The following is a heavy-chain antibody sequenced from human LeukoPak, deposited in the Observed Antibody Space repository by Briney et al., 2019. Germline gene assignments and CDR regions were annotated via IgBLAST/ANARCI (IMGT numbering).Heavy chain of an antibody. CDR2: INHSGST. D-gene: IGHD2-21*02. CDR3: ARGQLAYCGGDCYSDAFDI. J-gene: IGHJ3*02. Sequence: PSETLSLTCAVYGGSFSGYYWSWIRQPPGKGLEWIGEINHSGSTNYNPSLKSRVTISVDTSKNQFSLKLSSVTAADTAVYYCARGQLAYCGGDCYSDAFDIWGQGTMVTVSS. CDR1: GGSFSGYY. V-gene: IGHV4-34*01.